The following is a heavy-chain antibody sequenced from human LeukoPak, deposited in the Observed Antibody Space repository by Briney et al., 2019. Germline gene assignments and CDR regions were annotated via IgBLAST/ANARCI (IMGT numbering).Heavy chain of an antibody. Sequence: SETLSLTCTVSGGSISSYYWSWIRQPAGKGLEWIGRIYTSGSTNYNPSLKSRVTMSVDTSKNQFSLKLSSVTAADTAVYYCARVVGSGWYVVNYYYYYMDVWGKGTTVTVSS. CDR1: GGSISSYY. D-gene: IGHD6-19*01. CDR3: ARVVGSGWYVVNYYYYYMDV. V-gene: IGHV4-4*07. CDR2: IYTSGST. J-gene: IGHJ6*03.